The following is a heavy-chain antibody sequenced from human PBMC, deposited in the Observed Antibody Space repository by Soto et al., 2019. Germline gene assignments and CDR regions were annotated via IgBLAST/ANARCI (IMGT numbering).Heavy chain of an antibody. V-gene: IGHV4-59*01. CDR1: GASISDYY. J-gene: IGHJ3*01. D-gene: IGHD1-1*01. Sequence: PSETLSLTCTVSGASISDYYWSWLRQSPGKELEWIGYIYRAGNSNYNPSLKSRVTILEDTSKNQFSLKLNSVTAADTAIYYCARDRYKWSDPQALGVFDFWGHGTMVTVSS. CDR2: IYRAGNS. CDR3: ARDRYKWSDPQALGVFDF.